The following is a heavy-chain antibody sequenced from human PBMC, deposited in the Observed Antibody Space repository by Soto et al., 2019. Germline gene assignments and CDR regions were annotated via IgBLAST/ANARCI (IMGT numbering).Heavy chain of an antibody. J-gene: IGHJ3*02. CDR1: GFTFSSYW. Sequence: EVQLVESGGGLVQPGGSLRLSCAASGFTFSSYWMSWVRQAPGKGLEWVANIKQAGSEKYYVDSVKGRFTISRDNAKNSLYLQMNRLRAADTAVYYCASAGRITIFSTGYPLYAFDIWGQGTMVTVSS. D-gene: IGHD3-9*01. V-gene: IGHV3-7*01. CDR3: ASAGRITIFSTGYPLYAFDI. CDR2: IKQAGSEK.